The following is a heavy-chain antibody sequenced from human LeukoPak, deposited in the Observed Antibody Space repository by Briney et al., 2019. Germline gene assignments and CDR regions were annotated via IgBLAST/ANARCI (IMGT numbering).Heavy chain of an antibody. Sequence: GGSLRLSCAASGFTFSNAWMSWVRQAPGKGLEWVSAISGSGGSTYYADSVKGRFTISRDNSKNTLYLQMNSLRAEDTAVYYCAKSGSSSWYGGDYWGQGTLVTVSS. CDR3: AKSGSSSWYGGDY. J-gene: IGHJ4*02. CDR1: GFTFSNAW. V-gene: IGHV3-23*01. D-gene: IGHD6-13*01. CDR2: ISGSGGST.